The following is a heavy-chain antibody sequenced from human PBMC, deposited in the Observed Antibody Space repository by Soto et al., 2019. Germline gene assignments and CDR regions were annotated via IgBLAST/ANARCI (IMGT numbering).Heavy chain of an antibody. V-gene: IGHV1-8*02. D-gene: IGHD5-12*01. J-gene: IGHJ4*02. CDR1: GYTFTYFY. CDR3: VGFGYSGHAHFDY. CDR2: MNPHSVNT. Sequence: SVKVSCNTSGYTFTYFYINWVRQATGQGLEWMGWMNPHSVNTGYAQKFQGRVTMTRNTSISTAYMELSSLRSEDTAVHYCVGFGYSGHAHFDYWAQGTLVTVSS.